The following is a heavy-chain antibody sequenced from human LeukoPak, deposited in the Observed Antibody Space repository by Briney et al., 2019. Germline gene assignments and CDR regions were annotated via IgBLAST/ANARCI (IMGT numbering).Heavy chain of an antibody. D-gene: IGHD2-2*01. CDR1: GFTFTSYY. CDR3: ARDGDGVSAMPFDY. V-gene: IGHV3-7*01. Sequence: GGSLRLSCAASGFTFTSYYMSWVRQAPGKGLEWVANIKQDGSEKHYLDSVKGRFTISRDNAKSSMSLQMNTLRVEGTAVYYCARDGDGVSAMPFDYWGQGTLVTVSS. CDR2: IKQDGSEK. J-gene: IGHJ4*02.